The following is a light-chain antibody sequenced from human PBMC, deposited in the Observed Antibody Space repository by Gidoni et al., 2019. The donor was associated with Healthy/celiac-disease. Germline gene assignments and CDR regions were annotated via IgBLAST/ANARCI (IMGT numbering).Light chain of an antibody. Sequence: DIQITQSPSSLSASIGDRVTITCRARQSISSYLNWYQQKPGKAPKLLIYAASSLQSGVPSRFSGSGSGTDFTLTISSLQPEDFATYYCQQSYSTPGLTFXGXTKVEIK. V-gene: IGKV1-39*01. CDR1: QSISSY. J-gene: IGKJ4*01. CDR2: AAS. CDR3: QQSYSTPGLT.